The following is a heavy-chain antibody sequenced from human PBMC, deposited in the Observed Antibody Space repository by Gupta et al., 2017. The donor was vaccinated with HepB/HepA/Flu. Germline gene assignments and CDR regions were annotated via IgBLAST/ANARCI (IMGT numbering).Heavy chain of an antibody. J-gene: IGHJ6*02. CDR2: A. Sequence: ANYAQKFQGRVTITADKSTSTAYMELSSLRSEDTAVYYCARDGVHGGNGGYPVWDYYYGMDVWGQGTTVTVSS. CDR3: ARDGVHGGNGGYPVWDYYYGMDV. D-gene: IGHD5-12*01. V-gene: IGHV1-69*04.